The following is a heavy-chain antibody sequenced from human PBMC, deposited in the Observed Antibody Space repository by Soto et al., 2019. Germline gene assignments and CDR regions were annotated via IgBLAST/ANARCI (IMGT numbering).Heavy chain of an antibody. CDR3: ARRTYYYDSSGYSHFDY. D-gene: IGHD3-22*01. J-gene: IGHJ4*02. V-gene: IGHV4-34*01. CDR1: GGSFSGYY. CDR2: INHSGST. Sequence: SETLSLTCAVYGGSFSGYYWSWIRQPPGKGLEWIGEINHSGSTNYNPSLKSRVTISVDTSKNQFSLKLSSVTAADTALFYCARRTYYYDSSGYSHFDYWGQGTLVTVSS.